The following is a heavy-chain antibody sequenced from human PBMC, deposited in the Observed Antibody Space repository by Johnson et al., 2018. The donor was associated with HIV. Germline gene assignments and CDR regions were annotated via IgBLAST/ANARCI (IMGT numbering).Heavy chain of an antibody. CDR1: GFSFSDSH. CDR2: ISSGGSSI. Sequence: QVQLVESGGGLVKPGGSLRLSCAASGFSFSDSHMSWIRQAPGKGLEWVSYISSGGSSIYYADSVKGRFTISRDNSKNTLYLQMSSLRVEDTAVYYCAKDWDRWLQPPGDAFDIRGQGTMVTVSS. D-gene: IGHD5-24*01. V-gene: IGHV3-11*04. CDR3: AKDWDRWLQPPGDAFDI. J-gene: IGHJ3*02.